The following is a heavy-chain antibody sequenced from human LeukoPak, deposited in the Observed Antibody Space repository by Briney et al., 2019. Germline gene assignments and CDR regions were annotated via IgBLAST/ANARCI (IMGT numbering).Heavy chain of an antibody. CDR3: ARHDYGGGWFDP. CDR1: GYAFTSQG. D-gene: IGHD4-17*01. J-gene: IGHJ5*02. V-gene: IGHV1-18*01. CDR2: IGVYNGDT. Sequence: VASVKVSCKASGYAFTSQGINWVRQAPGQGLEWMGWIGVYNGDTNYAQKLQGRVTMTTDTSTSTAYMELRSLRSDDTAVYYCARHDYGGGWFDPWGQGTLVTVSS.